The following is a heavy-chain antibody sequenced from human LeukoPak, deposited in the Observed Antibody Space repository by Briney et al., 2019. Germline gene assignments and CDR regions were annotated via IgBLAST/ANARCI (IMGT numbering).Heavy chain of an antibody. CDR2: ISGSGGST. CDR3: AKYGYSYGGNYYGLDV. Sequence: SGGSLRLSCAASGFTFSSYAMSWVRQAPGKGLEWVSAISGSGGSTYYADSVKGRFTISRDNSKNTLHLQMNSLRAEDTAVYYCAKYGYSYGGNYYGLDVWGQGTTVTVSS. J-gene: IGHJ6*02. V-gene: IGHV3-23*01. D-gene: IGHD5-18*01. CDR1: GFTFSSYA.